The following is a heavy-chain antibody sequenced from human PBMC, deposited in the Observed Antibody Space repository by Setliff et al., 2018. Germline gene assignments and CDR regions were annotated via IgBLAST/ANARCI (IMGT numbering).Heavy chain of an antibody. J-gene: IGHJ4*02. D-gene: IGHD6-13*01. CDR1: GYSFTDYW. V-gene: IGHV5-51*01. CDR2: IYPGNADT. CDR3: VRDSGNSGMIDY. Sequence: GESLKISCKGSGYSFTDYWIAWVRQTPGKGLEWMGTIYPGNADTRYSPSFQGQVTISTDTSINTAFLQMNGLRAEDTAVYYCVRDSGNSGMIDYWGQGTPVTVSS.